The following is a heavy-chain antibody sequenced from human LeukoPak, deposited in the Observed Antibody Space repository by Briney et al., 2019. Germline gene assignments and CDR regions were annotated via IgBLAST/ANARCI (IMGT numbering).Heavy chain of an antibody. D-gene: IGHD3-3*01. V-gene: IGHV4-59*08. CDR1: GDSISSYY. CDR3: ARQTYDGYFDY. J-gene: IGHJ4*02. CDR2: IYNSGST. Sequence: PSETLSLTCTVSGDSISSYYWSWIRQPPEKGLEWIGNIYNSGSTKYNPSLKTRVTISLDTSNNQFSLKLNSVTAADTAVYYCARQTYDGYFDYWGQGTLVTVSS.